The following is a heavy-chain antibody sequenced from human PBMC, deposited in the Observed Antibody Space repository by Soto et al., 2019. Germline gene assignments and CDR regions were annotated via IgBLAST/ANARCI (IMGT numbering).Heavy chain of an antibody. Sequence: ASVKVSCKASGYTFTSYGISWVRQAPGQGLEWMGWISAYNGNTNYAQKLQGRVTMTTDTSTSTAYMELRSLRSDDTAVYYCARDLRIAVAGNGNVGNYWGQGTLVTAPQ. CDR3: ARDLRIAVAGNGNVGNY. CDR2: ISAYNGNT. CDR1: GYTFTSYG. D-gene: IGHD6-19*01. J-gene: IGHJ4*02. V-gene: IGHV1-18*01.